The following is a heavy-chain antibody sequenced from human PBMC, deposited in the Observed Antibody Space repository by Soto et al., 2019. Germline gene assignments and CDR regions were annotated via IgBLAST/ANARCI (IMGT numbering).Heavy chain of an antibody. Sequence: QVQLVESGGGVVQPGRSLRLSCAVSGFTFSSYDMHWVRQAPGKGLEWVAQISYDGSNEHYVDSVKGRFTISRDNSKNTLYLEMRSVRAEDTAVYYGAKDAYDHDRRGCYVFVYWGQGTLVTASS. V-gene: IGHV3-30*18. D-gene: IGHD3-22*01. CDR1: GFTFSSYD. CDR2: ISYDGSNE. J-gene: IGHJ4*02. CDR3: AKDAYDHDRRGCYVFVY.